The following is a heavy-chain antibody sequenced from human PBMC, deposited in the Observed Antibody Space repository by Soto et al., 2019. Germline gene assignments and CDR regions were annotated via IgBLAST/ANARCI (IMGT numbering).Heavy chain of an antibody. CDR2: ISHIGYT. CDR1: GGSISSGGYS. J-gene: IGHJ6*02. V-gene: IGHV4-30-2*01. D-gene: IGHD4-17*01. Sequence: QLQLQESGSGLVKPSQTLSLTCAVSGGSISSGGYSWSWIRQPPGKGLEWIGYISHIGYTYCNPSLTRRVTISADRYKNQFSLKLSSVTAADTAVYFCARAHYGDYAYGMDVWVQGTTVTVSS. CDR3: ARAHYGDYAYGMDV.